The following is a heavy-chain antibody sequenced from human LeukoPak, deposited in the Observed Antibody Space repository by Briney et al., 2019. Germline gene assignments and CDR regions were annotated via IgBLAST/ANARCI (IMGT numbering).Heavy chain of an antibody. V-gene: IGHV3-7*03. CDR3: ARDPYDSSDYRTYYFDY. CDR2: IKPDGRDK. Sequence: GGSLRLSCAASGLFFSTNWMSWVRQAPGKGLEWVATIKPDGRDKYYVDSVKGRFTISRDNAKNSLYLQMNSLRAEDTAFYYCARDPYDSSDYRTYYFDYWGQGTLVTVSS. J-gene: IGHJ4*02. D-gene: IGHD3-22*01. CDR1: GLFFSTNW.